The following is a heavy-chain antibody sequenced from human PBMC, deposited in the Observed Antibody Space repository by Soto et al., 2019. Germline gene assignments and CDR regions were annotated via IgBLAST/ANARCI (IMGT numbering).Heavy chain of an antibody. CDR3: AKAGYCTGGSCYFYYFDS. D-gene: IGHD2-15*01. Sequence: EVQLLESGGGLLQPGGSLRLSCSASGFTFNNYAMAWVRQAPGEGLEWVSGISGSGATPYYADSVKGRFTISRDKSKNTLCLQMNSLSAEDTAVYFSAKAGYCTGGSCYFYYFDSWGQGTLVTVSS. V-gene: IGHV3-23*01. CDR2: ISGSGATP. CDR1: GFTFNNYA. J-gene: IGHJ4*02.